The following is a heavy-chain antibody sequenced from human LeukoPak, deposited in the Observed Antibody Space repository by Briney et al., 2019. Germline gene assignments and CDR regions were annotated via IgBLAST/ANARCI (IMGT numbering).Heavy chain of an antibody. D-gene: IGHD6-6*01. CDR2: ISGSGDST. CDR3: AKGTLMDTARQTLDY. J-gene: IGHJ4*02. CDR1: GFTFSTYA. V-gene: IGHV3-23*01. Sequence: GGSLRLSCVVSGFTFSTYAMNWVRQAPGKGLEWVSVISGSGDSTHYADSVKGRFTISRDNSKNTLYLQMNSLRAEDTAVYYCAKGTLMDTARQTLDYWGQGTLVTVSS.